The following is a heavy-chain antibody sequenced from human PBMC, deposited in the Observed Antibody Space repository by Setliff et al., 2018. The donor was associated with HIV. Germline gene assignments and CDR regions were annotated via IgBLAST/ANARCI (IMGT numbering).Heavy chain of an antibody. Sequence: ASVKVSCKASGYIFTGYYLHWVRQAPGRGLEWMGWIDPKNGGTNYAQKFQGRVTMTRDTSISTAYMELTRLRYDDTAIYFCASPGRSAAFDVWGQGTMVTVS. CDR3: ASPGRSAAFDV. CDR1: GYIFTGYY. J-gene: IGHJ3*01. V-gene: IGHV1-2*02. CDR2: IDPKNGGT.